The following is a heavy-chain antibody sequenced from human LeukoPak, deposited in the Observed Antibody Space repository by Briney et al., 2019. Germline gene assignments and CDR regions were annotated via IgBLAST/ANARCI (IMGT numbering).Heavy chain of an antibody. J-gene: IGHJ4*02. D-gene: IGHD1-7*01. Sequence: GGSLRLSCAASGFTFSSYWMSWVRQAPGKGLEWVANIKQDGSEKYYVDSVKGRFTISRDNAKNSLYLQMYSLRAEDTAVYYCARDRGGTTGVCDYWGQGTLVTVSS. CDR3: ARDRGGTTGVCDY. V-gene: IGHV3-7*01. CDR1: GFTFSSYW. CDR2: IKQDGSEK.